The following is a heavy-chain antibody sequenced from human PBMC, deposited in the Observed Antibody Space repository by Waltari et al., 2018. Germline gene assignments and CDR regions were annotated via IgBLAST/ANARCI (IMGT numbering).Heavy chain of an antibody. CDR2: IKQDGSEK. V-gene: IGHV3-7*01. CDR3: ARDLYSTGSHDY. J-gene: IGHJ4*02. Sequence: EVQLVESGGGLVQPGGSLRLSCAASGFTLSNFWLTWVRPAPGKGLEWVANIKQDGSEKYYVDSVKGRFTISRDNAKNSLYLQMNSLTAEDTAVYSCARDLYSTGSHDYWGQGTLVTVSS. CDR1: GFTLSNFW. D-gene: IGHD6-19*01.